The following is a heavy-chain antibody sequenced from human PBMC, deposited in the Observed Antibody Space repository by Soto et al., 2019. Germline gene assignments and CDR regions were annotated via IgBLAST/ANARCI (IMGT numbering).Heavy chain of an antibody. D-gene: IGHD2-2*01. Sequence: QVQLQESGPGLVKPSQTLSLTCTVSGGSISSGDYYWSWMRQPPGKGLEGIGYIYYSGSTYYKPSLKSRVTISIDTSKNPFSLKLSSMTAADTAVYYCARGYCSSPSCYGIFDYWGQGTLVTVSS. CDR3: ARGYCSSPSCYGIFDY. V-gene: IGHV4-30-4*01. CDR1: GGSISSGDYY. J-gene: IGHJ4*02. CDR2: IYYSGST.